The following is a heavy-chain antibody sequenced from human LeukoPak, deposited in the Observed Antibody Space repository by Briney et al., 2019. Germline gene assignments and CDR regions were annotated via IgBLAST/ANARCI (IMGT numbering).Heavy chain of an antibody. CDR3: ARYRGVGFYYFDY. J-gene: IGHJ4*02. CDR2: IYTSGST. V-gene: IGHV4-4*07. Sequence: SETLSLTCTVSGDSISGYYWSWIRQPAGKGLEWIGRIYTSGSTNYNPSLKSRVTVSLDTSKNQFSLKLSSVTAADTAVYYCARYRGVGFYYFDYWGQGTVVTVSS. CDR1: GDSISGYY. D-gene: IGHD3-10*01.